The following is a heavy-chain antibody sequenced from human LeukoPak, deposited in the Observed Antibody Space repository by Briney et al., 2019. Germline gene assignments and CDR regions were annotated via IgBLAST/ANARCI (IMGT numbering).Heavy chain of an antibody. Sequence: GGSLRLSCAASGFTFDDYAMHWVRHAPGKGLEWVSGISWNSGSIGYADSVKGRFTISRDNAKNSLYLQMNSLRAEDTALYYCAKGFYYDRSGYFDYWGQGTLVTVSS. V-gene: IGHV3-9*01. J-gene: IGHJ4*02. CDR3: AKGFYYDRSGYFDY. D-gene: IGHD3-22*01. CDR2: ISWNSGSI. CDR1: GFTFDDYA.